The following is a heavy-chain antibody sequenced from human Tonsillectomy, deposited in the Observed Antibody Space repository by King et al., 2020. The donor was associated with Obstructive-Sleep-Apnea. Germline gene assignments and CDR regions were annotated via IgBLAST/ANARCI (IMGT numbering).Heavy chain of an antibody. CDR2: INSEGSST. J-gene: IGHJ6*02. D-gene: IGHD3-10*01. CDR3: ARDSSGGSGSYYYSYGMDV. V-gene: IGHV3-74*01. CDR1: GFTFSSYW. Sequence: VQLVESGGGLVQPGGSLRLSCAASGFTFSSYWMHWVRQAPGKGLVWVSRINSEGSSTSYADSVKGGFTISRDNAKNTLYLQMNSLRAEDTAVYYCARDSSGGSGSYYYSYGMDVWGQGTTVTVSS.